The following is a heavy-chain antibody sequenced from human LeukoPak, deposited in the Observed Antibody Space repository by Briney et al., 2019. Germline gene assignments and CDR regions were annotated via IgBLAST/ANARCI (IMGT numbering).Heavy chain of an antibody. CDR3: TRETLNWFDP. V-gene: IGHV1-2*06. CDR1: GYTFTSYG. CDR2: IHPNSGGT. Sequence: ASVKVSCKASGYTFTSYGISWVRQAPGQGLEWMGRIHPNSGGTKYAQKFQGRVTMTRDTSIATAYMELSRLRSDDTAVYYCTRETLNWFDPWGQGTLVTVSS. J-gene: IGHJ5*02.